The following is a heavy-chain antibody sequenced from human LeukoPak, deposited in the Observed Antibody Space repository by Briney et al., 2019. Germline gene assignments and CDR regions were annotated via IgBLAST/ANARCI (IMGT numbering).Heavy chain of an antibody. J-gene: IGHJ4*02. V-gene: IGHV3-23*01. CDR3: AKRDSSGYYYSIDY. D-gene: IGHD3-22*01. Sequence: GGSLRLSCAASGFTFSSYAMSWVRQAPGKGLEWVSAISGSGGSTYYADSVKGRITISRDNSKNTLYLQMNSLRAEDTAVYYCAKRDSSGYYYSIDYWGQGTLVTVSS. CDR2: ISGSGGST. CDR1: GFTFSSYA.